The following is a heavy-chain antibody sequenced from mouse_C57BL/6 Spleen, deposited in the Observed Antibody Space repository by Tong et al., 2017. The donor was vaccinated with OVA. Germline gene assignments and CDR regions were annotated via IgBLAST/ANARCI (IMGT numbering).Heavy chain of an antibody. D-gene: IGHD2-1*01. CDR1: EYEFPSHD. Sequence: EVQLQESGGGLVQPGESLKLSCESNEYEFPSHDMSWVRKTPEKRLELVAAINSDGGSTYYPDTMERRFIISRDNAKNTLYLQMRSLKSEDTAMYYCARHPYGNYWYFDVWGAGTTVTVSS. J-gene: IGHJ1*01. CDR2: INSDGGST. V-gene: IGHV5-2*01. CDR3: ARHPYGNYWYFDV.